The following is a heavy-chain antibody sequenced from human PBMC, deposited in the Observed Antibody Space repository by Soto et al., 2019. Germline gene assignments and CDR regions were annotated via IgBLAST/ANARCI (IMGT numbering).Heavy chain of an antibody. CDR2: IYSGGST. J-gene: IGHJ4*02. V-gene: IGHV3-53*01. CDR1: GFTVSSNY. CDR3: AREAAYSSSAWGY. D-gene: IGHD6-6*01. Sequence: ESGGGLIQPGGSLRLSCAASGFTVSSNYMSWVRQAPGKGLEWVSVIYSGGSTYYADSVKGRFTISRDNSKNTLYLQMNSLRAEDTAVYYCAREAAYSSSAWGYWGQGTLVTVSS.